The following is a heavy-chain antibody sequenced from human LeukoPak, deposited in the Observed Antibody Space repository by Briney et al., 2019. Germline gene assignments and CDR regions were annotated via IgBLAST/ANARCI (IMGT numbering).Heavy chain of an antibody. V-gene: IGHV4-34*01. CDR3: ARVNYSNYGYYYYYMDV. Sequence: PSETLSLTCAVYGGSFSGYYWSWIRQPPGKGLEWIGEINHSGSTNYNPSLKSRVTISVDTSKNQFSLKLSSVTAADTAVYYCARVNYSNYGYYYYYMDVWGKGTTVTVSS. D-gene: IGHD4-11*01. CDR1: GGSFSGYY. J-gene: IGHJ6*03. CDR2: INHSGST.